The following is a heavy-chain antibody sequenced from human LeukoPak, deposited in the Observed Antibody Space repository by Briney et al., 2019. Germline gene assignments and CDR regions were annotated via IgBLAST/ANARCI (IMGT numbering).Heavy chain of an antibody. J-gene: IGHJ6*02. CDR2: ISWNSGSI. CDR1: GFTFDDYA. CDR3: AKDRIPCDSSTSCLALYYYYGMDV. V-gene: IGHV3-9*01. Sequence: GGSLRLSCAASGFTFDDYAMHWVRQAPGKGLEWVSGISWNSGSIGYADSVKGRFTISRDNAKNSLYLQMNSLRAEDTALYYCAKDRIPCDSSTSCLALYYYYGMDVWGQGTTVTVSS. D-gene: IGHD2-2*01.